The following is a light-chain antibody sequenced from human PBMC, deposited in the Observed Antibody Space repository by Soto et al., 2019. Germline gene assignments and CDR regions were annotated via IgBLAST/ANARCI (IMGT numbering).Light chain of an antibody. J-gene: IGKJ5*01. CDR1: HDITNF. Sequence: DIQRTQSPSSLSVSVGDRVTITCEASHDITNFLNWYQQKPGKAPKILIYDVSKLETGVPSRFSGSGSGTDFTLTISSLQNEDIATYFCQQYDDLTITFGQGTRLEIK. CDR3: QQYDDLTIT. CDR2: DVS. V-gene: IGKV1-33*01.